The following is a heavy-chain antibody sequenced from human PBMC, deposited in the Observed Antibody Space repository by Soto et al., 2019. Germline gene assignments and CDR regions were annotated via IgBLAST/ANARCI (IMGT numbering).Heavy chain of an antibody. CDR2: VDYSGST. D-gene: IGHD3-22*01. J-gene: IGHJ5*02. CDR1: GDSVRSGIYY. CDR3: ARVGYHSSDYLSKWFDP. Sequence: SETLSLTCTVSGDSVRSGIYYWSWIRQPPGKRLELIGFVDYSGSTNHNPSLKSRVTISIDTSKNQFSLKLKSVTAADTAVYYCARVGYHSSDYLSKWFDPWGQGTLVTVSS. V-gene: IGHV4-61*01.